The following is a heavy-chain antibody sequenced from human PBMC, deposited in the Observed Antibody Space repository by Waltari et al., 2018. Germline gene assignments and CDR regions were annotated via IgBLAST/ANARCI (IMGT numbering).Heavy chain of an antibody. J-gene: IGHJ6*02. Sequence: QVQLQQWGAGLLKPSETLSLTCAVYGGSFSGYYWSWIRQPPGKGLEWIGEINHSGSTNYNPSLKSRVTISVDTSKNQFSLKLSAVTAADTAVYYCARGKTYGGNNYYYYGMDVWGQGTTVTVSS. V-gene: IGHV4-34*01. D-gene: IGHD4-17*01. CDR1: GGSFSGYY. CDR3: ARGKTYGGNNYYYYGMDV. CDR2: INHSGST.